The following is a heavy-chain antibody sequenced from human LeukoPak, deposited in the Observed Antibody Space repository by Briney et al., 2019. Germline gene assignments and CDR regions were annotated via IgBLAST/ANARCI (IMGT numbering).Heavy chain of an antibody. D-gene: IGHD3-10*01. CDR3: ARGALWFGEFEFVNI. Sequence: GGSLRLSCAASGSTFNTYTMNWVRQAPGKGLEWVSYISGSSGIIDYADSVRGRFTISRDNAKNSLYLQMNSLRAEDTAVYYCARGALWFGEFEFVNIWGQGTMVTVSS. V-gene: IGHV3-48*01. CDR1: GSTFNTYT. CDR2: ISGSSGII. J-gene: IGHJ3*02.